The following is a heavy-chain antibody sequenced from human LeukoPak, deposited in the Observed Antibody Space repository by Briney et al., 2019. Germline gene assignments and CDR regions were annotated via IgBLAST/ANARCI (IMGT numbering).Heavy chain of an antibody. CDR1: GFTFDDYA. V-gene: IGHV3-9*01. D-gene: IGHD3-10*01. Sequence: PGGSLRLSCAASGFTFDDYAMHWVRQAPGKGLEWVSGISWNSGSIGYADSVKGRFTISRDNAKNSLYLQMNSLRPEDTALYYCAKGSPRGYGSDFDIWGQGTMVTVSS. J-gene: IGHJ3*02. CDR2: ISWNSGSI. CDR3: AKGSPRGYGSDFDI.